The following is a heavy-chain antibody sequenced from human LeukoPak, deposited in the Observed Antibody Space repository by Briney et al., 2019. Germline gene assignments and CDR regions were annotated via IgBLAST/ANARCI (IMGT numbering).Heavy chain of an antibody. V-gene: IGHV4-31*03. CDR3: ARDRNWGAPDY. Sequence: PSETLSLTCTVSGGSISSGGYYWRWIRQHPGKGLEWIGNIYYSGSTYYNPSLKSRVTISVDTSKSQFSLKLSSVTAADTAVYYCARDRNWGAPDYWGQGTLVTVSS. CDR2: IYYSGST. J-gene: IGHJ4*02. CDR1: GGSISSGGYY. D-gene: IGHD7-27*01.